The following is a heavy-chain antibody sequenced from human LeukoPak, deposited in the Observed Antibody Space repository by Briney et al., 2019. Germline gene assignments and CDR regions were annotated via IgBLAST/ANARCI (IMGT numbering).Heavy chain of an antibody. CDR3: ARPKYTSGWFSSYFNY. Sequence: PGGSLRLSCAASGFTFSSNSMNWVRQVPGKGLEWVSYISSSSSHIYYADSVKGRFTISRDNAKNSLYLQMNTLRAEDTAVYYCARPKYTSGWFSSYFNYWGQGTLVTVSS. CDR1: GFTFSSNS. D-gene: IGHD6-19*01. CDR2: ISSSSSHI. J-gene: IGHJ4*02. V-gene: IGHV3-48*01.